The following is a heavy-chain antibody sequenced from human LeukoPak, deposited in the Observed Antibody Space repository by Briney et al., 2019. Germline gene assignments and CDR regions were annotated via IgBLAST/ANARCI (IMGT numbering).Heavy chain of an antibody. D-gene: IGHD1-7*01. Sequence: EGSLRLSCAASGFTFSSYSMNWVRQAPGKGLEWLSYISSSSRTIYYADSVKGRFTISRDNAKNSLNLQMNSLRVEDTAVYYCARSSRELGGYAPWELMPPFDYWGQGTLVTVSS. CDR3: ARSSRELGGYAPWELMPPFDY. V-gene: IGHV3-48*01. CDR2: ISSSSRTI. J-gene: IGHJ4*02. CDR1: GFTFSSYS.